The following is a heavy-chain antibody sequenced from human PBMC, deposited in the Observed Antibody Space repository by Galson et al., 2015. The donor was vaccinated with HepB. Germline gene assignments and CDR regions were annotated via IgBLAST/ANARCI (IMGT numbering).Heavy chain of an antibody. CDR1: GGSITSDGYY. V-gene: IGHV4-31*03. Sequence: TLSLTCTVSGGSITSDGYYWDWIRQHPGKGLERIGYIFYSGTTQYNPSLKSRVTISLDRPKNQFSLRLSSVTAADTAVYYCARNTPYGSGKGQGAFDIWGQGTMVTVSS. J-gene: IGHJ3*02. CDR2: IFYSGTT. D-gene: IGHD3-10*01. CDR3: ARNTPYGSGKGQGAFDI.